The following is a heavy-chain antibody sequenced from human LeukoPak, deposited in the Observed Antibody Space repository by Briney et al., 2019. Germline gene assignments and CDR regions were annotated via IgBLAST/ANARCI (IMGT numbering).Heavy chain of an antibody. CDR2: INPSGGST. V-gene: IGHV1-46*01. D-gene: IGHD6-19*01. Sequence: GASVKVFCNASGYTFTSYYMHWVRQAPGQGLEWRGIINPSGGSTSYAQKFQGRVTMTRDTSTSTVYMEQSSLRSEDTAVYYWAKSSGWYEWYFDLWGRGTLVTVSS. CDR1: GYTFTSYY. J-gene: IGHJ2*01. CDR3: AKSSGWYEWYFDL.